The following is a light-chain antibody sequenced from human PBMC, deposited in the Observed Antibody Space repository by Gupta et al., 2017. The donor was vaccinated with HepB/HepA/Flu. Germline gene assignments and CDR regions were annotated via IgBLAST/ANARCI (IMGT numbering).Light chain of an antibody. V-gene: IGKV3-20*01. CDR1: EIISSTY. CDR3: QQYGTSPRT. Sequence: EIVLTQSPGTLFWSPGERATVSCRASEIISSTYLAWYQQKPGQAPRLFIYGASSRATGIPDRFSGSGSGTDFNLTSSRLEPEDFAVYYCQQYGTSPRTFGQGPKVEVK. CDR2: GAS. J-gene: IGKJ1*01.